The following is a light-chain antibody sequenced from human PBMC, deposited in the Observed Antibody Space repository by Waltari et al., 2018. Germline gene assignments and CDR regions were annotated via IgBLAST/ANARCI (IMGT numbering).Light chain of an antibody. J-gene: IGLJ3*02. CDR1: RSNIGSNY. CDR3: AAWDDSLSGRV. CDR2: RNK. V-gene: IGLV1-47*01. Sequence: QSVLTQPPSASGTPGQRVTISCSGSRSNIGSNYVYWYQQVPGTAPKLLIYRNKQRPSGGPDRFSGSKSGTSASLAISGLRSEDEVDYYCAAWDDSLSGRVFGGGTKVTVL.